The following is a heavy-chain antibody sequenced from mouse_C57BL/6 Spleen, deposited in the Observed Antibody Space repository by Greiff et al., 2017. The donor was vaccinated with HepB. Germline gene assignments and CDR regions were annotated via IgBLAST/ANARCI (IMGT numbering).Heavy chain of an antibody. V-gene: IGHV1-9*01. CDR3: ARYRDAMDY. CDR2: ILPGSGST. CDR1: GYTFTGYW. J-gene: IGHJ4*01. Sequence: QVQLQQSGAELMKPGASVKLSCKATGYTFTGYWIEWVKQRPGHGLEWIGEILPGSGSTTYNEKFKGKATFTADTSSNTAYMQISSLTTEDSASYYCARYRDAMDYWGQGTSVTVSS.